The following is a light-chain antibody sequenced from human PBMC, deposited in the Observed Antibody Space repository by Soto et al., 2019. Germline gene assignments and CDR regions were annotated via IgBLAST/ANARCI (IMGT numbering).Light chain of an antibody. CDR1: SSNIGSNY. CDR2: KNH. Sequence: HSVLTQPPSASGTPGQRVTISCFGSSSNIGSNYVYWYQQLPGTAPTLLIYKNHQRPSWVPDRFSGSKSGTSASLAISGLRSEDDADYYCAAWDDSLSGWVFGGGTKLTVL. J-gene: IGLJ3*02. CDR3: AAWDDSLSGWV. V-gene: IGLV1-47*01.